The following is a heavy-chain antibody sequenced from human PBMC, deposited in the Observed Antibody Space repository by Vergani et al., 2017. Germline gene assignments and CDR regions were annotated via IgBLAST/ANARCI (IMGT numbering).Heavy chain of an antibody. J-gene: IGHJ2*01. V-gene: IGHV3-48*03. CDR3: ARLGYCSSTSCYRVHWYFDL. CDR2: ISSSGSTI. D-gene: IGHD2-2*02. CDR1: GFTFSSYE. Sequence: EVQLVESGGGLVQPGGSLRLSCAASGFTFSSYEMNWVRQAPGKGLEWVSYISSSGSTIYYADSVKGRFTISRDNAKNSLYLQMNSLRAEDTAVYYCARLGYCSSTSCYRVHWYFDLWGRGTLVTVSS.